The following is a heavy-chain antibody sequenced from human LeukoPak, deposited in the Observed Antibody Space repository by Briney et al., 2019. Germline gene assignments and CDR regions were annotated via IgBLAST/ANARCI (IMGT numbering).Heavy chain of an antibody. CDR3: ARFRCSSTSCVNYYYYGMDV. J-gene: IGHJ6*02. D-gene: IGHD2-2*01. CDR1: GYSFTSYW. V-gene: IGHV5-51*01. Sequence: GESLKISCKGSGYSFTSYWIGWVRQMPGKGLEWMGIIYPGDSDTRYSPSFQGQVTISADKSISTAYLQWSSLKASDTAMYYCARFRCSSTSCVNYYYYGMDVWGQGTTVTVSS. CDR2: IYPGDSDT.